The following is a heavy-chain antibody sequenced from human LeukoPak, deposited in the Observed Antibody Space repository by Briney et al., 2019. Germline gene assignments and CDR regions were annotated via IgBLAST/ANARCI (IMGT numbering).Heavy chain of an antibody. CDR2: IYYSGST. CDR3: ARSLAVAGPGGNYYFDY. J-gene: IGHJ4*02. CDR1: GGSISSYY. Sequence: SETLSLTCTVSGGSISSYYWSWIRQPPGKGLEWIGYIYYSGSTNYNPSLKSRVTISVDTSKNQFSLKLSSVTAADTAVYYCARSLAVAGPGGNYYFDYWGQGTLVTVSS. V-gene: IGHV4-59*01. D-gene: IGHD6-19*01.